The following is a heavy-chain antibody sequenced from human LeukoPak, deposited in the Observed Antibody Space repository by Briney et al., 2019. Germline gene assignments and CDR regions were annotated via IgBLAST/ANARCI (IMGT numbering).Heavy chain of an antibody. V-gene: IGHV1-69-2*01. CDR3: ATDFNYDSSGYMGY. J-gene: IGHJ4*02. Sequence: ASVKVSCKVSGYTFTDYYMHWVQQAPGKGLEWMGLVDPEDGETIYAEKFQGRGTITADTSTDTAYMELSSLRSEDTAVYYCATDFNYDSSGYMGYWGQGTLVTVSS. CDR1: GYTFTDYY. CDR2: VDPEDGET. D-gene: IGHD3-22*01.